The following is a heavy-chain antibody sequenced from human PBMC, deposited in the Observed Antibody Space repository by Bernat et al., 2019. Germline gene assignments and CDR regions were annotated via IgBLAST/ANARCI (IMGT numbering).Heavy chain of an antibody. CDR2: INAGNGNT. V-gene: IGHV1-3*01. Sequence: QVQLVQSGAEVKKPGASVKVSCKASGYTFTSYAMHWVRQAPGQRLEWMGWINAGNGNTKYSQKFQGRVTITRDTSASTAYMELSSLRSEDTAVYYCARGGDCSGGSCSLKFWGQGTRVTVSP. CDR3: ARGGDCSGGSCSLKF. J-gene: IGHJ4*02. D-gene: IGHD2-15*01. CDR1: GYTFTSYA.